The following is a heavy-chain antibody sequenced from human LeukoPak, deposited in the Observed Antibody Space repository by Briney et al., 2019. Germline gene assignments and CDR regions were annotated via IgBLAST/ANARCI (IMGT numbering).Heavy chain of an antibody. CDR1: GFTFSSYW. CDR3: ARGVWEIVPFDY. CDR2: ISYDGSNK. V-gene: IGHV3-30-3*01. Sequence: GGSLRLSCAASGFTFSSYWMSWVRQAPGKGLEWVAVISYDGSNKYYADSVKGRFTISRDNSKNTLYLQMNSLRAEDTAVYYCARGVWEIVPFDYWGQGTLVTVSS. J-gene: IGHJ4*02. D-gene: IGHD1-26*01.